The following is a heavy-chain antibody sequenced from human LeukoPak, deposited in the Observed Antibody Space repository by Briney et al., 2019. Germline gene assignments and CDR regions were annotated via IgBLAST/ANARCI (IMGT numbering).Heavy chain of an antibody. Sequence: SETLSLTCTVSGGSISSYYWSWIRQPPGKGLEWIGYIYYSGSTNYNPSLKSRVTISVDTSKSQFSLKLSSVTAADTAVYYCAKSGGYGLIDYWGQGTRVTVSS. D-gene: IGHD1-26*01. CDR3: AKSGGYGLIDY. V-gene: IGHV4-59*01. CDR2: IYYSGST. CDR1: GGSISSYY. J-gene: IGHJ4*02.